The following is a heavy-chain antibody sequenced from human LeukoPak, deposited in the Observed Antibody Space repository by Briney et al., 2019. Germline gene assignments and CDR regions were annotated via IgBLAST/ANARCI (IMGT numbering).Heavy chain of an antibody. CDR3: ATDRGWRTSGYYLYYFEY. CDR2: ISSSGSGGNT. Sequence: GGSLRLSCAASGVTLGTYAMSWARQAPGKGLEWVSGISSSGSGGNTYYADSVKGRFTISRDNTMNSLHLQMSSLRAEDTAVYFCATDRGWRTSGYYLYYFEYWGQGTLVTFSS. D-gene: IGHD3-3*01. V-gene: IGHV3-23*01. CDR1: GVTLGTYA. J-gene: IGHJ4*02.